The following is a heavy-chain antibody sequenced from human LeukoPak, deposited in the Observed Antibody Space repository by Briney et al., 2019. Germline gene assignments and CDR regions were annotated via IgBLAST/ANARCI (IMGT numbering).Heavy chain of an antibody. J-gene: IGHJ5*02. D-gene: IGHD1-26*01. V-gene: IGHV1-69*01. CDR3: ARGGELSAWFDP. Sequence: GSSVKVSCKASGGTFSSYAISWVRQAPGQGLEWMGGIIPIFGTANYAQKFQGRVTTTADESTSTAYMELSSLRSEDTAVYYCARGGELSAWFDPWGQGTLVTVSS. CDR1: GGTFSSYA. CDR2: IIPIFGTA.